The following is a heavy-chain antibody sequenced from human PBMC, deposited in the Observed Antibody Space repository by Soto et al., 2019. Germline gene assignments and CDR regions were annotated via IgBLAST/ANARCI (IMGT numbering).Heavy chain of an antibody. D-gene: IGHD3-10*01. CDR2: INHSGST. V-gene: IGHV4-34*01. Sequence: SETLSLTCAVYGGSFSGYYWSWIRQPPGKGLEWIGEINHSGSTNYNPSLKSRVTISIDTSKNQFSLKLSSVTAADTAVYYCATQKRGYYGSGSYSYFDYWGQGTMVTVYS. CDR1: GGSFSGYY. CDR3: ATQKRGYYGSGSYSYFDY. J-gene: IGHJ4*02.